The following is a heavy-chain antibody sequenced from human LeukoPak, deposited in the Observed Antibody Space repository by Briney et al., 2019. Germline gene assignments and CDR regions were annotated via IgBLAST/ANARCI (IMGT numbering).Heavy chain of an antibody. CDR3: ARQGYISGQGFRNNWFDP. D-gene: IGHD6-19*01. J-gene: IGHJ5*02. V-gene: IGHV4-39*01. Sequence: AETLSLICTVSGGSISSSSFHWGWIRQPAGKGLEWIGTIFYIGSTYYNPSLKSRVTMSVDTSKNQFSLKLSSVTPADTAVYYCARQGYISGQGFRNNWFDPWGQGSLVTVSS. CDR2: IFYIGST. CDR1: GGSISSSSFH.